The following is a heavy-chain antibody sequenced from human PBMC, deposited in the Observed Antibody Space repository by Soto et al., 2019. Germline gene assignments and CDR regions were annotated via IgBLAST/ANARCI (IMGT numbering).Heavy chain of an antibody. CDR1: GFTFSSYA. V-gene: IGHV3-30-3*01. CDR3: ARDNGEGHIFDY. CDR2: ISYDGSNK. D-gene: IGHD2-8*01. Sequence: QVQLVESGGGVVQPGRSLRLSCAASGFTFSSYAMHWVRQAPGKGLEWVAVISYDGSNKYYADSVKGRFTISRDNSKNTLYLQMNSLRAEDTAVYYYARDNGEGHIFDYWGQGTLVTVSS. J-gene: IGHJ4*02.